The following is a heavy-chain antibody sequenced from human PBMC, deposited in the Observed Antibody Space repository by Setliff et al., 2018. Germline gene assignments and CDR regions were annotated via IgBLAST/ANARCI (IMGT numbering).Heavy chain of an antibody. D-gene: IGHD6-13*01. CDR3: ARDDGYNNRWYYY. V-gene: IGHV3-7*01. J-gene: IGHJ4*02. Sequence: PGGSLRLSCATSGFTFSSYWMSWVRQAPGKGLEWVGNINQDGSGKYYVDSVKGRFTISRDNAKSSLYVQMNSLRVEDTAVYYCARDDGYNNRWYYYWGQGTLVTVSS. CDR2: INQDGSGK. CDR1: GFTFSSYW.